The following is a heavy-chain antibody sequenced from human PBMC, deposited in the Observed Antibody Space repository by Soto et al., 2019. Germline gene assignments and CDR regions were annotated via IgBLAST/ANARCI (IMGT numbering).Heavy chain of an antibody. Sequence: QVQLVESGGGVVQPGRSLRLSCAASGFTFSSYAMHWVRQAPGKGLEWVADISYDGSNKYYADSVKGRFTISRDNSKNTLDLQMNSLRAEDTAVYYYARDFNWNYAVLADPTRTYYYYGRDVWGQGTTVTVSS. CDR3: ARDFNWNYAVLADPTRTYYYYGRDV. D-gene: IGHD1-7*01. CDR1: GFTFSSYA. CDR2: ISYDGSNK. V-gene: IGHV3-30-3*01. J-gene: IGHJ6*02.